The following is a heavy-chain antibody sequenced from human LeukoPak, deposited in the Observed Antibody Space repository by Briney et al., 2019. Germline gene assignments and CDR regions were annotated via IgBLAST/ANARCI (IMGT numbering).Heavy chain of an antibody. V-gene: IGHV3-21*01. J-gene: IGHJ4*02. CDR2: INSGIDYI. D-gene: IGHD5-18*01. Sequence: GGSLRLSCAASGFTFSSYSMNWVRQAPGKGREWVSFINSGIDYIYYADSVKGRFTISKDNAKNSLYLQMNSLRAEDTAVYYFARAGHKRLWDSSMEPYWGQGTLVTVSS. CDR3: ARAGHKRLWDSSMEPY. CDR1: GFTFSSYS.